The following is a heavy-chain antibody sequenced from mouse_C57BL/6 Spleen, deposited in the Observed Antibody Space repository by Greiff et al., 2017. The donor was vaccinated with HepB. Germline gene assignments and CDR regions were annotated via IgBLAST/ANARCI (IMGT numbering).Heavy chain of an antibody. CDR3: ASYDYVYYAMDY. CDR2: INPDSSTI. Sequence: EVQLQQSGGGLVQPGGSLKLSCAASGIDFSRYWMSWVRRAPGKGLEWIGEINPDSSTINYAPSLKDKFIISRDNAKNTLYLQMSKVRSEDTALYYCASYDYVYYAMDYWGQGTSVTVSS. D-gene: IGHD2-4*01. J-gene: IGHJ4*01. CDR1: GIDFSRYW. V-gene: IGHV4-1*01.